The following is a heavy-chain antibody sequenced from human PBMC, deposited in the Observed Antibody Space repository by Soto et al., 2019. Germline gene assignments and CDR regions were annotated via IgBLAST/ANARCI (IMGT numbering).Heavy chain of an antibody. Sequence: ASVKVSCKAYDFSFTRHGISWVRQAPGQGLEWMGWISLYNGNTNYAQQFQGRVTMTTDTSTSTAYMELRSLRSDDTAMYFCAIYHLELFRFDYWGQGPLVTVSS. V-gene: IGHV1-18*04. J-gene: IGHJ4*02. CDR3: AIYHLELFRFDY. CDR2: ISLYNGNT. CDR1: DFSFTRHG. D-gene: IGHD2-2*01.